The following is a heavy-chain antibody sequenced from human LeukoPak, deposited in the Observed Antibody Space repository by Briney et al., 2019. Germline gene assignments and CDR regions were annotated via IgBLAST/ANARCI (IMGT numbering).Heavy chain of an antibody. CDR1: GFTFSSYA. V-gene: IGHV4-34*01. CDR2: INHSGST. CDR3: ARGPTIFGVVIRPFDY. D-gene: IGHD3-3*01. J-gene: IGHJ4*02. Sequence: GSLRLSCAASGFTFSSYAMSWIRQPPGKGLEWIGEINHSGSTNYNPSLKSRVTISVDTSKNQFSLKLSSVTAADTAVYYCARGPTIFGVVIRPFDYWGQGTLVTVSS.